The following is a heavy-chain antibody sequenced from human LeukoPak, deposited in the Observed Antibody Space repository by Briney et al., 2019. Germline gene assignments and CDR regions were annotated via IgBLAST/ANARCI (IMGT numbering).Heavy chain of an antibody. CDR2: ISGSGGST. CDR1: GFTFSSYA. Sequence: PGGSLRLSCAASGFTFSSYAMSWVRQAPGKGLEWVSAISGSGGSTYYADSVKGRFTISRDNSKNTLYLQMNSLRAEDTAVYYCARSGVYYYDRGALDYWGQGTLVTVSS. CDR3: ARSGVYYYDRGALDY. J-gene: IGHJ4*02. D-gene: IGHD3-22*01. V-gene: IGHV3-23*01.